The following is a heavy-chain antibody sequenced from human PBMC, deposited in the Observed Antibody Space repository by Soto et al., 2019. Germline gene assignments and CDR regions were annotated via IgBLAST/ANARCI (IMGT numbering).Heavy chain of an antibody. CDR3: ARGSRRGSYYDILTGYYKRRWFDP. J-gene: IGHJ5*02. V-gene: IGHV4-34*01. CDR1: GGSFSGYY. CDR2: INHRGST. D-gene: IGHD3-9*01. Sequence: PSETLSLTCAVFGGSFSGYYWSWIRQPPGKGLEWIGEINHRGSTNYNPSLKSRVTISVDMSKNQFSLKLSSVTAADSAVYYCARGSRRGSYYDILTGYYKRRWFDPWGQGTLVTVSS.